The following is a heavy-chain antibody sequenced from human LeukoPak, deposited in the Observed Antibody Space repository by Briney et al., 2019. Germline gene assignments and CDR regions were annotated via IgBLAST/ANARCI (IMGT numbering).Heavy chain of an antibody. CDR3: ARVMIGYCSGGSCSYYFDY. D-gene: IGHD2-15*01. Sequence: ASVKVSCKASGYTFTGYYMHWVRQAPGQGLEWMGWINPNSGGTNYTQKFQGRVTMTRDTSISTAYMELSRLRSDDTAVYYCARVMIGYCSGGSCSYYFDYWGQETLVTVSS. V-gene: IGHV1-2*02. J-gene: IGHJ4*02. CDR2: INPNSGGT. CDR1: GYTFTGYY.